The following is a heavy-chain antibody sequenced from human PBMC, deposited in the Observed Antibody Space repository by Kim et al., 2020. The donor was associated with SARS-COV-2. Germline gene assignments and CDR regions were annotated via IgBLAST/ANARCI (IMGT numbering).Heavy chain of an antibody. J-gene: IGHJ4*02. V-gene: IGHV5-10-1*01. CDR3: TRRNGILTGYSDY. D-gene: IGHD3-9*01. CDR2: IDSSDSYT. Sequence: GESLKISCKGSGYTFDTHWISWVRQTPGKGLEWMGRIDSSDSYTTYSPSFQGHVTFSVEKSVSTVYLHWSSLQASDTGIYYCTRRNGILTGYSDYWGQG. CDR1: GYTFDTHW.